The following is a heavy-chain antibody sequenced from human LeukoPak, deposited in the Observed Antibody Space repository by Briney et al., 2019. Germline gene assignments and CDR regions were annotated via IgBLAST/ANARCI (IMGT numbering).Heavy chain of an antibody. V-gene: IGHV4-39*07. CDR2: IYYTGST. J-gene: IGHJ3*02. CDR3: ARDGTSAGAGDAFDI. Sequence: SETLSLTCTVSGGSISSSSYFWGWIRQPPGKWLEWIGTIYYTGSTYYNPSLKSRVTISVDTSKKQFSLNLSSVTAADTAVYYCARDGTSAGAGDAFDIWGQGTMVTVSS. D-gene: IGHD6-13*01. CDR1: GGSISSSSYF.